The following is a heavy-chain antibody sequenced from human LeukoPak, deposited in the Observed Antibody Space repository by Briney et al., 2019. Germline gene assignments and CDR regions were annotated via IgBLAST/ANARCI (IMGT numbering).Heavy chain of an antibody. V-gene: IGHV1-69*06. CDR3: AREAAVGYDSSGVDAFDI. CDR2: IIPIFGTA. CDR1: GGTFSSYA. J-gene: IGHJ3*02. D-gene: IGHD3-22*01. Sequence: ASVKVSSKASGGTFSSYAISWVRQAPGQGLEWMGGIIPIFGTANYAQKFQGRVTITADKSTSTAYMELSSLRSEDTAVYYCAREAAVGYDSSGVDAFDIWGQGTMVTVSS.